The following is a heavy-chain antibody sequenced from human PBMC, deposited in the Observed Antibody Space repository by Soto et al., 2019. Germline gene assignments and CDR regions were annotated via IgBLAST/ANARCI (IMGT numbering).Heavy chain of an antibody. CDR2: ISGYNGNT. CDR3: ARDRNWDRVYYFDY. CDR1: DYTFTSYG. J-gene: IGHJ4*02. Sequence: PGASVKVSCKASDYTFTSYGISWVRQAPGQELEWMGWISGYNGNTIYAQKVQGRVTMTTDTSTSTAYMELRSLRSDDTAVYYCARDRNWDRVYYFDYWGQGTPVTVSS. D-gene: IGHD7-27*01. V-gene: IGHV1-18*01.